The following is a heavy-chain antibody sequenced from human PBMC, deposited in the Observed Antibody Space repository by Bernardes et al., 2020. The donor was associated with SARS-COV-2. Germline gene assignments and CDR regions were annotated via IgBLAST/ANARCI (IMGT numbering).Heavy chain of an antibody. V-gene: IGHV4-59*01. Sequence: SETLSLTCTVSGGSISSYYWSWIRQPPGKGLEWIGYIYYSGRTNYNPSLKSRVTISVDTSKNQFSLKLSSVTAADTAVYYCARDSLSGYGRGWFDPWGQGTLVTVSS. CDR2: IYYSGRT. CDR1: GGSISSYY. J-gene: IGHJ5*02. D-gene: IGHD5-18*01. CDR3: ARDSLSGYGRGWFDP.